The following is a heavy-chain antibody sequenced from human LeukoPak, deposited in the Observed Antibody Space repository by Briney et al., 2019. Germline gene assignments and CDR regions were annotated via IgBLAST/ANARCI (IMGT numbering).Heavy chain of an antibody. V-gene: IGHV6-1*01. J-gene: IGHJ5*02. CDR3: ASGYSSGWYGSYNWFDP. CDR1: GDSVSSNSAA. CDR2: TYYRSKWYN. D-gene: IGHD6-19*01. Sequence: SQTLSLTCAISGDSVSSNSAAWNWIRQSPSRGLEWLGRTYYRSKWYNDYAVSVKSRITINPDTSKNQFSLQLNSVTPEDTAVYYCASGYSSGWYGSYNWFDPWGQGTLVTVSS.